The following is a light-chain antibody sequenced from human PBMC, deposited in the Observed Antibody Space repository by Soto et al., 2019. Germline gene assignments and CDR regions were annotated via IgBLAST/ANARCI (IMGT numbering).Light chain of an antibody. CDR2: DAS. J-gene: IGKJ1*01. Sequence: DIQVTQSPSTLSASVGDRVTITCGASQSIGTWLAWYQQKPGKAPKLLIFDASTLESGVPSRFSGSGSGTDFTLTISSLQPDDFATYYCQQYSDSSGAFGQGTRAEIQ. V-gene: IGKV1-5*01. CDR3: QQYSDSSGA. CDR1: QSIGTW.